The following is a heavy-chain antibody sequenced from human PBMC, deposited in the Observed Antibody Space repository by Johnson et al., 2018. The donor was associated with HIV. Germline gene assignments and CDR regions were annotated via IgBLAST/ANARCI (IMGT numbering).Heavy chain of an antibody. CDR1: GFTFSTYA. V-gene: IGHV3-30*04. CDR3: GRDRRVRIVARADSFDI. CDR2: ISYDGSNK. D-gene: IGHD6-6*01. J-gene: IGHJ3*02. Sequence: QVQLVESGGGLVQPGGSLRLSCAASGFTFSTYAMHWVRQAPGKGLEWVAVISYDGSNKYYADSVKGRFTISRDNSKNTLYLQMNSLRAEDTAVYYCGRDRRVRIVARADSFDIWGQGTMVTVSS.